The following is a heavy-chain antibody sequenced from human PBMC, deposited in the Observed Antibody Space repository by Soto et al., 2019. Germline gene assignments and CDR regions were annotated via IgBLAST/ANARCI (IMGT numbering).Heavy chain of an antibody. V-gene: IGHV4-31*03. CDR1: GGSISSGGNY. CDR3: ARRRYYDSSGFNWFDP. CDR2: IYYSGST. D-gene: IGHD3-22*01. Sequence: SETLCLTCTVSGGSISSGGNYCSLIRQQQGTGLEWIGYIYYSGSTYYNPSLQSRVTISVDTSKNQFSLKLSSVTAADTAVYYCARRRYYDSSGFNWFDPWGEGTLVSVSS. J-gene: IGHJ5*02.